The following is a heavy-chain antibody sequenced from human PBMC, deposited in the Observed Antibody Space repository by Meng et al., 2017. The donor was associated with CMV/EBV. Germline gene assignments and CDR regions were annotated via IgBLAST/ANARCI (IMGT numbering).Heavy chain of an antibody. CDR1: GGSVSSGSYY. Sequence: SETLSLTCTVSGGSVSSGSYYWSWIRQPPGKGLEWIGYIYYSGSTHYNPSLKSRVTISVDTSKNQFSLKLSSVTAADTAVYYCAREGGDCTNGVCYVWFDPWGQGTLVTVSS. CDR2: IYYSGST. CDR3: AREGGDCTNGVCYVWFDP. V-gene: IGHV4-61*01. J-gene: IGHJ5*02. D-gene: IGHD2-8*01.